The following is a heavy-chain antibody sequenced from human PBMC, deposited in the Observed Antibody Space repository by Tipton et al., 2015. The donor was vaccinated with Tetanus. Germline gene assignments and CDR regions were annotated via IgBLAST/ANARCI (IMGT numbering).Heavy chain of an antibody. D-gene: IGHD6-6*01. CDR3: AKDYSSSSWTWSRRYFDL. V-gene: IGHV3-23*01. J-gene: IGHJ2*01. CDR2: IRNRGDAT. Sequence: SLRLSCAVSGFTLGNYAMSWVRQAPGKGLEWVSSIRNRGDATYYADSVKGRFTISRDSSESTLYLQMNSLRPEDTAVYFCAKDYSSSSWTWSRRYFDLWGRGTLVAVSS. CDR1: GFTLGNYA.